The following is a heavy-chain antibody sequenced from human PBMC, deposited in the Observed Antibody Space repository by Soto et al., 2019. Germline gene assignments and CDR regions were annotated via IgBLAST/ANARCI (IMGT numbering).Heavy chain of an antibody. CDR2: IYHSGTT. J-gene: IGHJ4*02. CDR1: GASITGSDW. Sequence: PSETLSLTCTVSGASITGSDWWSWVRQTPEKGLEWIGEIYHSGTTNYHPSLKSRVTISQDKSKNQFSLNLTSVTAADTAVYSCVRMSVVRYFDYWGRGSLVTVSS. CDR3: VRMSVVRYFDY. D-gene: IGHD3-22*01. V-gene: IGHV4-4*02.